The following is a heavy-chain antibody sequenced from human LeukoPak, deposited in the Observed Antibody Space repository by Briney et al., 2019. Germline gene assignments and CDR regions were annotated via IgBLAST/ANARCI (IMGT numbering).Heavy chain of an antibody. D-gene: IGHD3-22*01. J-gene: IGHJ4*02. CDR2: ISAYNGNT. CDR1: GYTFTSYG. Sequence: ASVKVSCKASGYTFTSYGISWVRQAPGQGLEWMGWISAYNGNTNYAQKLEGRVTMTTDTSTSTAYMELRSLRSDDTAVYYCARDSPIYYDSSGYYRPLDYWGQGTLVTVSS. V-gene: IGHV1-18*01. CDR3: ARDSPIYYDSSGYYRPLDY.